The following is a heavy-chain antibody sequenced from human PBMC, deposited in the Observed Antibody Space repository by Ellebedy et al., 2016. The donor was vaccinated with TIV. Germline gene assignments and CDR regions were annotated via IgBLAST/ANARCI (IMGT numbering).Heavy chain of an antibody. CDR2: ISNSGGST. V-gene: IGHV3-23*01. Sequence: GESLKISCAASGFSFGSYAMSWVRQAPGKGLELVALISNSGGSTSYADSVKGRFTISRDISEKKLVLQMNNLRAEDTAVYYCAKAPNWNYFHHWGQGTLVTVSS. J-gene: IGHJ4*02. CDR3: AKAPNWNYFHH. D-gene: IGHD1-1*01. CDR1: GFSFGSYA.